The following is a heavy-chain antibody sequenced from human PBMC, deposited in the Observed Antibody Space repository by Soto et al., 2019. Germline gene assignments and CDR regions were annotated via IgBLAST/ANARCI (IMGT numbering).Heavy chain of an antibody. CDR3: ARHVGEVGYCINGVCRMDL. V-gene: IGHV5-51*01. J-gene: IGHJ6*02. CDR2: VRPGDSET. CDR1: SDAFVSYR. Sequence: PGESLKISCKGPSDAFVSYRIGWVRQVSGKGLEWIGHVRPGDSETRYGPSFHGHVSISADKSISTVYLQWTNLKASDTGVYYCARHVGEVGYCINGVCRMDLWGQGLRVAVSS. D-gene: IGHD2-8*01.